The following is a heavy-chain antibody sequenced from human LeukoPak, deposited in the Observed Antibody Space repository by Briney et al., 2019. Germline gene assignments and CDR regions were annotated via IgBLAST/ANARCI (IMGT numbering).Heavy chain of an antibody. J-gene: IGHJ4*02. CDR1: GFIFSNYA. CDR3: ARPQSSSGYYWPFDD. CDR2: ISPSSGT. V-gene: IGHV3-23*01. D-gene: IGHD3-22*01. Sequence: GGSLRLSCVASGFIFSNYAMSWVRQAPGKGLEWVSAISPSSGTFYADSVKGRFTISRDNSKNTLYLQMNSLRAEDTAVYYCARPQSSSGYYWPFDDWGQGTLVTVSS.